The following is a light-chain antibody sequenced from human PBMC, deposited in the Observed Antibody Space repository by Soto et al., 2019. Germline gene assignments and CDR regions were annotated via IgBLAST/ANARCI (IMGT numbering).Light chain of an antibody. CDR2: LNSDGSH. J-gene: IGLJ2*01. CDR1: SGHSSYA. Sequence: QPVLTQSPSASASLGASVKLTCTLSSGHSSYAIAWHQQQPEKGPRYLMKLNSDGSHSKGDGIPDRFSGSSSGAERYLTISILQSEDEADYYCQTWGTGIRVFGGGTKLTLL. V-gene: IGLV4-69*01. CDR3: QTWGTGIRV.